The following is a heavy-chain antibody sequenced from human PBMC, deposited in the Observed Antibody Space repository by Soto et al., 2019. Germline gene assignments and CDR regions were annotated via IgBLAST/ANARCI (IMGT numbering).Heavy chain of an antibody. CDR3: TSPLFGQQLVIYYYYGMDV. CDR1: GFTFSNAW. J-gene: IGHJ6*02. CDR2: IKSKTVGWRT. D-gene: IGHD6-13*01. V-gene: IGHV3-15*07. Sequence: GGSLRLSCAASGFTFSNAWMNWVRQAPGKGLEWVGRIKSKTVGWRTDYAAPVEGTFTIPRDDSKNKLYLQMNSLKTKDTAVYYCTSPLFGQQLVIYYYYGMDVWGQGTTVTVSS.